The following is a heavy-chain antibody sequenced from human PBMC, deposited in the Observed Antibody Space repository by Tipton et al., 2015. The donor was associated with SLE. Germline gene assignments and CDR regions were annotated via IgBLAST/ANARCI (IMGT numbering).Heavy chain of an antibody. CDR2: FYTSERT. V-gene: IGHV4-4*07. Sequence: TLSLTCTVSVSGGSITNYYWPWIRQPAGQGLEWIGRFYTSERTNYNPSLKSRITMSVDTSKNQFSLKLSSVTAADTAVYYCARALTSAQGFYFESWGQGTLVTVSS. J-gene: IGHJ4*02. D-gene: IGHD2-2*01. CDR3: ARALTSAQGFYFES. CDR1: GGSITNYY.